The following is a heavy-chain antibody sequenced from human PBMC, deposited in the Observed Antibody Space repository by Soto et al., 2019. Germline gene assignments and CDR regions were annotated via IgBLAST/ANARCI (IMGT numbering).Heavy chain of an antibody. CDR3: ARDLGPSHVRLAACGMDV. CDR1: GFTFSSYA. CDR2: ISYDGSNK. J-gene: IGHJ6*02. D-gene: IGHD3-3*01. V-gene: IGHV3-30-3*01. Sequence: QVQLVESGGGVVQPGRSLRLSCAASGFTFSSYAMHWVRQAPGKGLEWVSVISYDGSNKYYADSVKGRFTISRDKSKNTLYQQTNSLLAEDAAVYYCARDLGPSHVRLAACGMDVWGQGTTVTVS.